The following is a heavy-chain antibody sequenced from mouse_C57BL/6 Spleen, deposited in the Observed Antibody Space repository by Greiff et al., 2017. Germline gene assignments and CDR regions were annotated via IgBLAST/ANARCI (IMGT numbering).Heavy chain of an antibody. V-gene: IGHV14-1*01. CDR1: GFNIKDYY. J-gene: IGHJ4*01. Sequence: VQLQQSGAELVRPGASVKLSCTASGFNIKDYYMHWVKQRPEQGLEWIGRIDPEDGDTEYAPKFQGKATMTAYTSSNTAYLQLSSLTSEDTAVYYCTTTVVATRAMDYWGQGTSVTVSS. D-gene: IGHD1-1*01. CDR2: IDPEDGDT. CDR3: TTTVVATRAMDY.